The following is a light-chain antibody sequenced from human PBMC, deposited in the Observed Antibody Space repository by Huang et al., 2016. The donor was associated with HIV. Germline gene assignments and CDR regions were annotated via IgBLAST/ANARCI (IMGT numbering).Light chain of an antibody. V-gene: IGKV4-1*01. Sequence: DIVMTQSPDSLAVSLGGRVTIACKSSQSLFYSSINKDFVAWYQQGPGQSPKLLIYWASTRQSGVPDRFSGTGSGTDFTLTINSVQAEDVAVYYCQQFYDTPYTFGQGTKLEI. CDR3: QQFYDTPYT. CDR1: QSLFYSSINKDF. CDR2: WAS. J-gene: IGKJ2*01.